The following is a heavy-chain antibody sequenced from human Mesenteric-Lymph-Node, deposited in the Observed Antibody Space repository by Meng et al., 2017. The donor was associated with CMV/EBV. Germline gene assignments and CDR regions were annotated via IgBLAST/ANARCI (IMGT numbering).Heavy chain of an antibody. D-gene: IGHD2-2*01. Sequence: GESLKISCAASGFTFSSYSMNWVRQAPGKGLEWVSSISSSSSYIYYADSVKGRFTISRDNAKNSLYLQMNSLRAEDTAVYYCARDRYCSSTSCWSDYYYYGMDVWGQGTTVTVSS. CDR3: ARDRYCSSTSCWSDYYYYGMDV. V-gene: IGHV3-21*01. CDR1: GFTFSSYS. J-gene: IGHJ6*02. CDR2: ISSSSSYI.